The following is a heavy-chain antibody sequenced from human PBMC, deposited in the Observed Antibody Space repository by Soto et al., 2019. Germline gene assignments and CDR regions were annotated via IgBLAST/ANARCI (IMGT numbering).Heavy chain of an antibody. Sequence: SETLSLTCTVSGGSVSSGSYYWSWIRQPPGKGLEWIGYIYYSGSTNYNPSLKSRVTISVDTSKNQFPLKLSSVTAADTAVYYCAREKSGSYDYWGQGTLVTVSS. V-gene: IGHV4-61*01. D-gene: IGHD1-26*01. J-gene: IGHJ4*02. CDR2: IYYSGST. CDR1: GGSVSSGSYY. CDR3: AREKSGSYDY.